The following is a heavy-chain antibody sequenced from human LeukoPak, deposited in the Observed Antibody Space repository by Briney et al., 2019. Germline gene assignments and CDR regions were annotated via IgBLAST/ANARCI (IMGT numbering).Heavy chain of an antibody. CDR3: ARLPLGAFGEVLNFDF. V-gene: IGHV4-61*02. J-gene: IGHJ4*02. CDR2: IYTSGST. D-gene: IGHD3-10*01. CDR1: GGSISSGSYY. Sequence: SETLSLTCTVSGGSISSGSYYWSWIRQPAGKGLEWIGRIYTSGSTNYNPSLKSRVTISIDTSKKQFSLKVKSVTAADTAVYFCARLPLGAFGEVLNFDFWGQGTLVTVSS.